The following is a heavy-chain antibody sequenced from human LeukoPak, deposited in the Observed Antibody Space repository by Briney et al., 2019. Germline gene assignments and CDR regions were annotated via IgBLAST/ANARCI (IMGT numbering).Heavy chain of an antibody. CDR1: GGSFSGYY. CDR3: ARGTSFAY. V-gene: IGHV4-34*01. J-gene: IGHJ4*02. Sequence: SETLSLTCAVYGGSFSGYYWSWIRQPPGKGLEWIGEINHSGSTNYNPSLKSRVTISVDTSKNQFSLKLSSVTAADTAVYYCARGTSFAYWGQGTLVTVSS. D-gene: IGHD1-26*01. CDR2: INHSGST.